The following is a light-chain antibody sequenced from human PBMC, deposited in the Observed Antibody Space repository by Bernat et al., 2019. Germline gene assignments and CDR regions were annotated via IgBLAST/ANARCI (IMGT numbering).Light chain of an antibody. J-gene: IGKJ4*01. Sequence: EIVLTQSPGTLSLSPGERAILSCRASQSVSSSYLAWYQQKPGQAPRLPIYGASSRATGIPDRFSGSGSGTDFTLTISRLEPEDFAMYYCQQYGSSPLTFSGGTKVEIK. CDR3: QQYGSSPLT. V-gene: IGKV3-20*01. CDR2: GAS. CDR1: QSVSSSY.